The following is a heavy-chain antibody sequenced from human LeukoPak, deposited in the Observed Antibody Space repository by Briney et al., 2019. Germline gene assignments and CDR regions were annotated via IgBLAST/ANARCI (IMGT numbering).Heavy chain of an antibody. D-gene: IGHD6-13*01. V-gene: IGHV3-23*01. CDR2: ISGSGGST. CDR1: GFTFSSYA. J-gene: IGHJ4*02. CDR3: ANSWYVVDY. Sequence: GGSLRLSCAASGFTFSSYAVSWVCQAPGKGLEWVSAISGSGGSTYYADSVKGRFTISRDNSKNTLYLQMNSLRAEDTAVYYCANSWYVVDYWGQGTLVTVSS.